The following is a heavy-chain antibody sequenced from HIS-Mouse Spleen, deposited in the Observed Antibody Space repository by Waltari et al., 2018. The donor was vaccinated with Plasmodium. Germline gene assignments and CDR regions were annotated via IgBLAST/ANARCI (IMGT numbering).Heavy chain of an antibody. CDR2: IYYSGST. D-gene: IGHD2-2*01. J-gene: IGHJ3*02. Sequence: QVQLQESGPGLVKPSETLSLTCTVSGGSISSYYWTWIRRPPGKGLGWIGYIYYSGSTNYNPSLKSRVTISVDTSKNQFSLKLSSVTAADTAVYYCARDCSSTSCLDAFDIWGQGTMVTVSS. V-gene: IGHV4-59*01. CDR1: GGSISSYY. CDR3: ARDCSSTSCLDAFDI.